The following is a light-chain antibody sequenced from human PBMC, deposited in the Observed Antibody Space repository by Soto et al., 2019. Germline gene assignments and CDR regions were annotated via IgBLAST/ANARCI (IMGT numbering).Light chain of an antibody. V-gene: IGKV3-20*01. J-gene: IGKJ1*01. CDR1: QSVSKNY. CDR3: QQYGSSGT. Sequence: EIVLTQSPGTLSLSPGERATLSCRASQSVSKNYLAWYPQKPGQAPRLLIYGASNRATGIPDRFSGSGSGTDFTLTISRLEPEDFAVDDCQQYGSSGTFGQGTKVDI. CDR2: GAS.